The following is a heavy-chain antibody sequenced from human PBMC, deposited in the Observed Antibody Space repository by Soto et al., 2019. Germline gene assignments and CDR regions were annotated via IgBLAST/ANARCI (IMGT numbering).Heavy chain of an antibody. D-gene: IGHD2-15*01. CDR1: GGTFSSYA. CDR3: GRDGRDIVGPAPYYYYGMDV. Sequence: QVQLVQSGAEVKKPGSSVKVSCKASGGTFSSYAISWVRQAPGQGLEWMGGIIPIFGTATYAQKFQGRVTITADESTSSAYMELSSLRSEDTAVYYCGRDGRDIVGPAPYYYYGMDVWGQGTPVTVSS. V-gene: IGHV1-69*12. J-gene: IGHJ6*02. CDR2: IIPIFGTA.